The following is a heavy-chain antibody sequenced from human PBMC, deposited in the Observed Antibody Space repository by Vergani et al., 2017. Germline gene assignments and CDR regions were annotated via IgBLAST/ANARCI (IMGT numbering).Heavy chain of an antibody. CDR2: VFHSGSA. Sequence: QVQLQESGPGLVKPSETLSLTCSVSGYSISRGYYWGWIRQPPGKGLEWIATVFHSGSAYYNPSLRRRVTISVETSKNQFSLRLTTLTAADTAVYYCARAPNHSGYYYMDVWGKGTTVTVSS. CDR1: GYSISRGYY. V-gene: IGHV4-38-2*02. J-gene: IGHJ6*03. D-gene: IGHD1-26*01. CDR3: ARAPNHSGYYYMDV.